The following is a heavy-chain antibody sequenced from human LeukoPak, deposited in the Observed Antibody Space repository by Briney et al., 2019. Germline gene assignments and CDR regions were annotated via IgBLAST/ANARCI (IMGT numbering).Heavy chain of an antibody. D-gene: IGHD6-13*01. CDR1: GFSFSTYW. J-gene: IGHJ4*02. Sequence: GGSPRLSCAASGFSFSTYWLSWVRQTPEKGLEFVANIDQGGSVRNYMDSLKGRCTISRDNAKKSLYLEINSLRADDTAVYYCARDPESSSFDLWGRGALVTVSS. CDR2: IDQGGSVR. V-gene: IGHV3-7*01. CDR3: ARDPESSSFDL.